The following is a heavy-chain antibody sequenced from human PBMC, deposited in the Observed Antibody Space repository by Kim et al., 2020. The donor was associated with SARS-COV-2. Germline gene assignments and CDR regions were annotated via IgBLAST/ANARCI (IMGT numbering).Heavy chain of an antibody. CDR1: GFTFSSYG. Sequence: GGSLRLSCAASGFTFSSYGMHWVRQAPGKGLEWVAVISYDGSNKYYADSVKGRFTISRDNSKNTLYLQMNSLRAEDTAVYYCAKDGVSSTRGYFDYWGQG. D-gene: IGHD2-2*01. J-gene: IGHJ4*02. CDR3: AKDGVSSTRGYFDY. V-gene: IGHV3-30*18. CDR2: ISYDGSNK.